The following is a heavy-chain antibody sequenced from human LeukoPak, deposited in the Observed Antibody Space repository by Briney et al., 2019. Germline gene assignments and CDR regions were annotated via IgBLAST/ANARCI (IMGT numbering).Heavy chain of an antibody. V-gene: IGHV1-2*02. J-gene: IGHJ5*02. CDR3: ARDITDNSGSGSYPHWFDL. CDR2: INPNSGGA. Sequence: ASVKVSCKASGYTFTSYYMHWVRQAPGQGPEWLGWINPNSGGAHFAQNFQGRVTLTRDTSISTAYMELSRLRSDDTAVYYCARDITDNSGSGSYPHWFDLWGQGTLVTVSS. CDR1: GYTFTSYY. D-gene: IGHD3-10*01.